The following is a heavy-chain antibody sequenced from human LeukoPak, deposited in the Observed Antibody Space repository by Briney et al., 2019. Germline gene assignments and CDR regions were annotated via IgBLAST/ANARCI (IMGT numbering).Heavy chain of an antibody. CDR3: AKDLDGVATWYYYYMDV. Sequence: PSETLSLTCTVSGGSVSSHRYYWGWLRQPPGKGLEWIGSVYYSGSTYYDPSLKSRVVISVDTSKNQFSLKLSSVTAADTAVYYCAKDLDGVATWYYYYMDVWGKGTTVTISS. CDR2: VYYSGST. CDR1: GGSVSSHRYY. V-gene: IGHV4-39*02. J-gene: IGHJ6*03. D-gene: IGHD5-12*01.